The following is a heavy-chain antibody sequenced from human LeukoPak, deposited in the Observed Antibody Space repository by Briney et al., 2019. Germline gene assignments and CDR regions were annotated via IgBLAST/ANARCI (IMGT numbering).Heavy chain of an antibody. CDR1: GGPISSSSYY. Sequence: SETLSLTCTVSGGPISSSSYYWGWLRQPPGKGLEWIGSIYYSGSTYSNPSLQSRVTISVDTSKNQFSLKLNSVTAADTAVYYCARHGSRVMATIEDSWGQGTLVIVSS. CDR3: ARHGSRVMATIEDS. J-gene: IGHJ4*02. D-gene: IGHD5-12*01. CDR2: IYYSGST. V-gene: IGHV4-39*01.